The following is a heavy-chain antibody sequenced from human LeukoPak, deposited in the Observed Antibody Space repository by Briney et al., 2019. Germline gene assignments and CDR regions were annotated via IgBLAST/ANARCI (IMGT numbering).Heavy chain of an antibody. J-gene: IGHJ6*02. D-gene: IGHD3-3*01. CDR2: IYYSGST. CDR1: GGSISSYY. V-gene: IGHV4-59*01. Sequence: SETLSLTCTVSGGSISSYYWSWIRQPPGKGLEWIVYIYYSGSTNYNPSLKSRVTISVDTSKNQFSLKLSSVTAADTAVYYCARGNDFWSGFPPYYYGMGVWGQGTTVTVSS. CDR3: ARGNDFWSGFPPYYYGMGV.